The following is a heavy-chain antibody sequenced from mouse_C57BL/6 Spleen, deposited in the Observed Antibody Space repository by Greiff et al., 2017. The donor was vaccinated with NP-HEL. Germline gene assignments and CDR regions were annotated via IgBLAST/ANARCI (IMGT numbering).Heavy chain of an antibody. CDR3: TRCPRDYYYGFDY. Sequence: EVQLQQSGTVLARPGASVKMSRKTSGYTFTSYWMHWVKQRPGQGLEWIGAIYPGNSDTSYNQKFKGKAKLTAVTSASTAYMELSSLTNEDSAVYCCTRCPRDYYYGFDYWGQGTTLTVSS. V-gene: IGHV1-5*01. J-gene: IGHJ2*01. CDR1: GYTFTSYW. D-gene: IGHD1-1*01. CDR2: IYPGNSDT.